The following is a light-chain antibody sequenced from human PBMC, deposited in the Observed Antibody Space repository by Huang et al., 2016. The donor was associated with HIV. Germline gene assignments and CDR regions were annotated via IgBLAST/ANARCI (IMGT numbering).Light chain of an antibody. CDR3: QQYNNWPPVT. V-gene: IGKV3-15*01. CDR1: QSVGSK. Sequence: ETVMTQSPATLSVSPGERASLSFRASQSVGSKLAWFQQKPGQAPRLLIYGASYRAAGIPARCSGSGSGREFTLTISSLQSEDSAVYYCQQYNNWPPVTFGGGTKVEIK. CDR2: GAS. J-gene: IGKJ4*01.